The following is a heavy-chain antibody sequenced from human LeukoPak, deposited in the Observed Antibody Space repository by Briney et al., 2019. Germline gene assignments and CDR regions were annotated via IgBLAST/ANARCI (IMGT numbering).Heavy chain of an antibody. CDR1: GGSISSYY. V-gene: IGHV4-59*01. D-gene: IGHD2/OR15-2a*01. CDR2: IYYSGST. Sequence: SETLSLTCTVSGGSISSYYWSWIRQPPGKGLEWIGYIYYSGSTNYNPSLKSRVTISVDTSKNQFSLKLSSVTAADTAVYYCARDSTISYGMDVWGQGTTVTVSS. CDR3: ARDSTISYGMDV. J-gene: IGHJ6*02.